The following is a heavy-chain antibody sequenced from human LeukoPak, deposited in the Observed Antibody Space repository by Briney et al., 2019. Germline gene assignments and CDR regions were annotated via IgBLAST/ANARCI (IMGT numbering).Heavy chain of an antibody. CDR2: MNPNSGNT. CDR1: GYTFTSYD. J-gene: IGHJ6*02. V-gene: IGHV1-8*01. D-gene: IGHD3-9*01. Sequence: GASVKVSCKASGYTFTSYDINWVRQATGQGLEWMGWMNPNSGNTGYAQKFQGRVTMTRNTSISTAYMELSSLRSEDTAVYYCARGGRYDILTGYGMDVWGQGTTVTVSS. CDR3: ARGGRYDILTGYGMDV.